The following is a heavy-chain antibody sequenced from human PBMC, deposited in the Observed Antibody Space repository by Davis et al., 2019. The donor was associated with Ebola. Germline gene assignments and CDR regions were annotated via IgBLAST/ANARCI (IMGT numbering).Heavy chain of an antibody. Sequence: AASVKVSCKASGGTFSSYAISWVRQAPGQGLEWMGGIIPIFGTANYAQKFQGRVTITADKSTSTAYMELSSLRSEDTAVYYCAKEGGGAQEYYYGMDVWGQGTTVTVSS. D-gene: IGHD3-16*01. CDR3: AKEGGGAQEYYYGMDV. CDR2: IIPIFGTA. CDR1: GGTFSSYA. J-gene: IGHJ6*02. V-gene: IGHV1-69*06.